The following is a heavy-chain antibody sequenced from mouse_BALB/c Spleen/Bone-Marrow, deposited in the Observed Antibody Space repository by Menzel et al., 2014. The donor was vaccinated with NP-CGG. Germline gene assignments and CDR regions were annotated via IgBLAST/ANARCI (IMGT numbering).Heavy chain of an antibody. CDR1: GYTFTSYY. J-gene: IGHJ4*01. D-gene: IGHD2-2*01. CDR3: ARDGYDGGECYYAMDY. V-gene: IGHV1S56*01. CDR2: IYPGDGST. Sequence: QVQLKDSGPELVKPGASVKMSCKASGYTFTSYYIHWVKQRPGQGLEWIGWIYPGDGSTKYNEKFKGKTTLTADKSSSTAYMLLSSLTSEDSAIYFCARDGYDGGECYYAMDYWGQGTSVTVSS.